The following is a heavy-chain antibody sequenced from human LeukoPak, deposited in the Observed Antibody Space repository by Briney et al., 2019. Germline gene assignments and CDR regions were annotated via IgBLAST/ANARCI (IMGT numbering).Heavy chain of an antibody. Sequence: GGSLRLSCAASGFTFSSYAMSWVRQAPGKGLEWVSAISGSGGSTYYADSVEGRFTISRDNAKNSLFLQMNSLRADDTAVYYCAREVVIFPDYYYYGMDVWGQGTTVTVSS. D-gene: IGHD2/OR15-2a*01. J-gene: IGHJ6*02. CDR3: AREVVIFPDYYYYGMDV. CDR2: ISGSGGST. V-gene: IGHV3-23*01. CDR1: GFTFSSYA.